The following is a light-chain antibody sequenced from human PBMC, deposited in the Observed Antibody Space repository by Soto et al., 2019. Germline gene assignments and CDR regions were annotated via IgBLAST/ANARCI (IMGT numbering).Light chain of an antibody. CDR1: SSDVGGYNY. V-gene: IGLV2-8*01. CDR3: SSYGGSNNVL. J-gene: IGLJ2*01. Sequence: QSALTQPRSVSGSPGQSVTISCTGTSSDVGGYNYVSWYQQFPGKAPKLMIYEVSKRPSGVPDRFSGSKSGNTASLTVSGLQAEDEGDYYCSSYGGSNNVLFGGGTKLTV. CDR2: EVS.